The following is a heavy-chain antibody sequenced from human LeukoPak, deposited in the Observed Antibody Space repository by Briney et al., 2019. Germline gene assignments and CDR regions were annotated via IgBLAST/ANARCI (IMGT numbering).Heavy chain of an antibody. CDR2: ISAYNGNA. J-gene: IGHJ3*02. CDR3: ATTAVAGPNDAFDI. V-gene: IGHV1-18*01. CDR1: GYTFTSYG. Sequence: ASVKVSCKASGYTFTSYGISWVRQAPGQGLEWMGWISAYNGNANYAQKLQGRVTMTTDTSTSTAYMELRSLRSDDTAVYYCATTAVAGPNDAFDIWGQGTMVTVSS. D-gene: IGHD6-19*01.